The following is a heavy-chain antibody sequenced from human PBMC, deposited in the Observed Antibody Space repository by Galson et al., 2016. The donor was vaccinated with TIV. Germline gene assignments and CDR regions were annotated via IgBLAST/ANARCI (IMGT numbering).Heavy chain of an antibody. CDR1: GDTFRSYS. Sequence: SVKVSCKASGDTFRSYSVTWVRQAPGQGLEWMGSIIPIIGLTNYAPKFQGRITILADESTTTAYMELNSLRSEDTAVYYCATDVAHAFESWGQGTLVTVSS. CDR3: ATDVAHAFES. CDR2: IIPIIGLT. V-gene: IGHV1-69*04. J-gene: IGHJ4*02.